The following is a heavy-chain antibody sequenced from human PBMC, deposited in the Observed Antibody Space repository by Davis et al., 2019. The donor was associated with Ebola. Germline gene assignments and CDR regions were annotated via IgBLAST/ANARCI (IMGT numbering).Heavy chain of an antibody. CDR1: GGSMSSYY. Sequence: PSETLSLTCTVSGGSMSSYYWSWFRLPPGKGLEWIGYIYYTGSTNYNRSLKSRLTISLDTSKNQFSLKLNSVTAADTAVYYCVNDGGHGGDSDYWGQGILVTVSS. V-gene: IGHV4-59*08. J-gene: IGHJ4*02. CDR3: VNDGGHGGDSDY. D-gene: IGHD4-23*01. CDR2: IYYTGST.